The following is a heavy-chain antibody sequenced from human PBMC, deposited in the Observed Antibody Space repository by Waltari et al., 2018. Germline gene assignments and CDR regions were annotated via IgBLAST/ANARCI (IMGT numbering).Heavy chain of an antibody. CDR1: GGSISSSSYY. CDR2: IYYSGST. J-gene: IGHJ5*02. Sequence: QLQLQESGPGLVKPSETLSLTCTVSGGSISSSSYYWGWIRQPPGKGLEWIGSIYYSGSTYYSPALKRRVTISVDTSKNQCSLKLSSVTAADTAVYYCARPTYYYDSSGYRIDPWGQGTLVTVAS. V-gene: IGHV4-39*01. CDR3: ARPTYYYDSSGYRIDP. D-gene: IGHD3-22*01.